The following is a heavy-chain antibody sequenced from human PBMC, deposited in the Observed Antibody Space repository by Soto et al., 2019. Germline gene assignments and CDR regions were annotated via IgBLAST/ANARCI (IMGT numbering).Heavy chain of an antibody. D-gene: IGHD3-22*01. CDR1: RGSVSSSTYY. CDR2: IYYSGRP. V-gene: IGHV4-31*03. CDR3: ARVLRDYYDSGYFYVPNWVDS. J-gene: IGHJ5*01. Sequence: SETLSLTCTVSRGSVSSSTYYWSWIRQHPGKGLEWIGNIYYSGRPYYNPSLKSRLTISLDTSKNQFSLRLSSVTAADTAVYYCARVLRDYYDSGYFYVPNWVDSWGQGTLVTVSS.